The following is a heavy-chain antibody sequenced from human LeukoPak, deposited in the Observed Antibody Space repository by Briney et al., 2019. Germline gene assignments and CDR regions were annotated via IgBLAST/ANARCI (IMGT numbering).Heavy chain of an antibody. D-gene: IGHD3-10*01. CDR2: IFASGGT. V-gene: IGHV4-4*07. CDR1: GGALNSYY. J-gene: IGHJ4*02. Sequence: SETLSLTCTVSGGALNSYYWSWMRQPAGKGLEWIGRIFASGGTNYNPSLPSRVTMSVDKSKKQFSLRLSSVTAADTAVYYCASVVFGSGSYVHYWGQGTLVTVSS. CDR3: ASVVFGSGSYVHY.